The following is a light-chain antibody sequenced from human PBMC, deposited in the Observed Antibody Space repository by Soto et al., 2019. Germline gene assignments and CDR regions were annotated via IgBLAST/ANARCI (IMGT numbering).Light chain of an antibody. J-gene: IGKJ1*01. CDR1: QSVSSN. Sequence: ETVMTQSAATLSVSPGERATLSCRASQSVSSNLACYQQKPGQAPRLLIYGASTRVTGIPARFSGSGSGTEFTLTISSLQSEDFAVYYCQQYKHWPRTFGQGTKVEIK. CDR2: GAS. CDR3: QQYKHWPRT. V-gene: IGKV3-15*01.